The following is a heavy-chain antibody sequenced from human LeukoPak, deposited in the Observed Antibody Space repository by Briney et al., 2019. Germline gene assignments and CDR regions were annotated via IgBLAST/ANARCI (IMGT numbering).Heavy chain of an antibody. Sequence: GRSLRLSCAASGFTFSSYAMHWVRQAPGKGLERVAVISYDGSNKYYADSVKGRFTISRDNSKNTLYLQMNSLRAEDTAVYYCARDRFRDGYNYFDYWGQGTLVTVSS. CDR1: GFTFSSYA. V-gene: IGHV3-30-3*01. D-gene: IGHD5-24*01. J-gene: IGHJ4*02. CDR2: ISYDGSNK. CDR3: ARDRFRDGYNYFDY.